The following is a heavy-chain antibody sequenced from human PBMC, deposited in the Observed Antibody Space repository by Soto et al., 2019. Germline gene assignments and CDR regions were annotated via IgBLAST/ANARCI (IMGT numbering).Heavy chain of an antibody. J-gene: IGHJ4*02. Sequence: QVQRVQSGAEVKKPGSSVKVSCKASGGTFSSYAISWVRQAPGQGLEFMGGIIPIFGTANYAQEFQGRVTITADESTSTAYMELSSLRSDDTAVYYCARVATARPPHFGYWGQGTLVTVSS. D-gene: IGHD6-6*01. CDR3: ARVATARPPHFGY. V-gene: IGHV1-69*01. CDR2: IIPIFGTA. CDR1: GGTFSSYA.